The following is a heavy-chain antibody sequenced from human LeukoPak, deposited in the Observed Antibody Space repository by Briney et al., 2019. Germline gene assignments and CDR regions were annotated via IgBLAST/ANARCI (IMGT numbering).Heavy chain of an antibody. J-gene: IGHJ4*02. CDR2: ISGSGGST. V-gene: IGHV3-23*01. CDR1: GFTFSSYA. D-gene: IGHD3-3*01. Sequence: GGSLTLSCAASGFTFSSYAMSWVRQAPGKGLEWLSAISGSGGSTYYADSVKRRFTISRDNSKNTLYLQMTSLRAEDTAVYYCAKDGFWSGYTYFDYWGQGTLVTVSS. CDR3: AKDGFWSGYTYFDY.